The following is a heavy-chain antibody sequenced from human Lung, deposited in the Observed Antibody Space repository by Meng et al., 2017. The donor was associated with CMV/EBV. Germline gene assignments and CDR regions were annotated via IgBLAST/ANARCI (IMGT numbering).Heavy chain of an antibody. J-gene: IGHJ6*02. D-gene: IGHD6-19*01. Sequence: ESLKISCAASGFTFSNAWMSWVRQVPGQGLKGVGRIKSKADGGTTDYAAPVKGRFTISRDDSENTLYLHMNSLRTDDTGVCYCTTDSVAGPVYYYYGMDVWGQGXTVTVSS. V-gene: IGHV3-15*01. CDR2: IKSKADGGTT. CDR3: TTDSVAGPVYYYYGMDV. CDR1: GFTFSNAW.